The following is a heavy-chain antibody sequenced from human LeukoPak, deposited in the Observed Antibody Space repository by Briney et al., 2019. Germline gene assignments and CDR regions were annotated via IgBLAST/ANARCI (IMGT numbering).Heavy chain of an antibody. Sequence: ASVKVSCKASGYTFTGYYMHWVRQAPGQGLEWMGWINPNGGGTNYAQKFQGRVTMTRDTSISTAYMDLSRLRSDDTPVYYCARAQSGTVAHDYWGQGTLVTVSS. CDR3: ARAQSGTVAHDY. CDR1: GYTFTGYY. D-gene: IGHD6-19*01. CDR2: INPNGGGT. J-gene: IGHJ4*02. V-gene: IGHV1-2*02.